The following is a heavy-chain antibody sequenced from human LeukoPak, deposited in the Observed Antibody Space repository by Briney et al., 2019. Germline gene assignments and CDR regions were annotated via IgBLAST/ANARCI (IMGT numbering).Heavy chain of an antibody. V-gene: IGHV1-24*01. J-gene: IGHJ4*02. D-gene: IGHD6-13*01. CDR2: FDPEDGET. Sequence: SVKVSCKVSGYTLTELFMHWVRQAPGKGLEGVGGFDPEDGETIYAQKFQGRVTMTEDTSTDTAYMELSSLRSEDTAVYYCAGIEYSRLTMYFDFWGQGTLVTVSS. CDR1: GYTLTELF. CDR3: AGIEYSRLTMYFDF.